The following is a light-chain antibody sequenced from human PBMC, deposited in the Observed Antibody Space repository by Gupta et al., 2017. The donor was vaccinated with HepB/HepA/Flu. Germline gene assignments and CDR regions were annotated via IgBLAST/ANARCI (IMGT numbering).Light chain of an antibody. CDR3: GTWDSSLSAGV. J-gene: IGLJ2*01. CDR2: DNN. Sequence: QSVLTQPPSVSAAPGQKVTISCPGSSSNIGKDYASWYQQLPGTAPKLLIYDNNKRPSGIPDRFSGSKSGTSATLGITGLQTGDEADYYCGTWDSSLSAGVFGGGTKLTVL. V-gene: IGLV1-51*01. CDR1: SSNIGKDY.